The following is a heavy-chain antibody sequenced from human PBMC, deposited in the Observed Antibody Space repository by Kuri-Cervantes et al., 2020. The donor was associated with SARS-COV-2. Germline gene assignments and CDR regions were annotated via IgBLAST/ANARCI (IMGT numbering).Heavy chain of an antibody. D-gene: IGHD6-19*01. CDR1: GGSISSYY. CDR2: IYYSGST. V-gene: IGHV4-59*01. J-gene: IGHJ5*02. CDR3: ARRSSGYNNWFDP. Sequence: SETLSLTCTVSGGSISSYYWSWIRQPPGKGLEWIGYIYYSGSTNYNPSLKSRVTISVDTSKNQFSLKLSSVTAAETAVYYCARRSSGYNNWFDPWGQGTLVTVSS.